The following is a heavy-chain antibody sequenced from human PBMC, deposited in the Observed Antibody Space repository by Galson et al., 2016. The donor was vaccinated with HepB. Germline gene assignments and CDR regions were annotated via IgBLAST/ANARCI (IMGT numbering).Heavy chain of an antibody. Sequence: SLRLSCAASGFSFTTYAMSWVRQAPGKGLEWVSENSGSGGSTNYADSVKGRFTISRDSSKNTLYLQMNSLRDEDTAIYYCAKSLDSTGWDSTFDYWGQGILVTVSS. D-gene: IGHD6-19*01. V-gene: IGHV3-23*01. J-gene: IGHJ4*02. CDR2: NSGSGGST. CDR3: AKSLDSTGWDSTFDY. CDR1: GFSFTTYA.